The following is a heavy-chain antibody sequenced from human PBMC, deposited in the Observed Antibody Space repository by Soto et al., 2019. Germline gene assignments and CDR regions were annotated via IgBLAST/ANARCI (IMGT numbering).Heavy chain of an antibody. CDR2: ISSDGNNK. Sequence: QVQLVESGGGAVQPGRSLRLSCAASGFTFDSHGMHWVRQAPGKGLEWVEVISSDGNNKYYADSVKGRFTISRDNFNNILYLQMSSLRAEDTAVYYCAKDLLPNTVTTCGSWGQGTLVTVSS. J-gene: IGHJ5*02. CDR1: GFTFDSHG. V-gene: IGHV3-30*18. CDR3: AKDLLPNTVTTCGS. D-gene: IGHD4-17*01.